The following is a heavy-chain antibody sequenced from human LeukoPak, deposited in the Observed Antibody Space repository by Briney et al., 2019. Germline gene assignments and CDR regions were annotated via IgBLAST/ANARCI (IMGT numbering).Heavy chain of an antibody. CDR1: GGTFSSYA. CDR3: ARDPGLGVDTAMGGMDV. CDR2: IIPIFGTA. Sequence: SVKVSCKASGGTFSSYAISWVRQAPGQGLEWMGGIIPIFGTANYAQKFQGRVTITADESTSTAYTELSSLRSEDTAVYYCARDPGLGVDTAMGGMDVWGQGTTVTVSS. J-gene: IGHJ6*02. V-gene: IGHV1-69*13. D-gene: IGHD5-18*01.